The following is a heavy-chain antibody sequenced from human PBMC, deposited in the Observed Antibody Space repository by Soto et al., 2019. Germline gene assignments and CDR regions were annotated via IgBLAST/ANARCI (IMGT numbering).Heavy chain of an antibody. V-gene: IGHV4-4*02. CDR3: AREPRGAYCTNGVCYQAYYYGMDV. CDR1: GGSISSSNW. CDR2: SYHSGST. D-gene: IGHD2-8*01. J-gene: IGHJ6*02. Sequence: SEPLSLTCAVSGGSISSSNWWRWVRQPPGKGLEWIGESYHSGSTNYNPSLKSRVTISVDKSKNQFSLKLSSVTAADTAVYYCAREPRGAYCTNGVCYQAYYYGMDVWGQGTTVTVAS.